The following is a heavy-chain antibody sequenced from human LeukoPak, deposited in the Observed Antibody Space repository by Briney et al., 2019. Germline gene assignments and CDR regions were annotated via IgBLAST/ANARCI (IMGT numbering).Heavy chain of an antibody. CDR3: ATMLWFGELYGMDV. V-gene: IGHV1-2*02. D-gene: IGHD3-10*01. J-gene: IGHJ6*02. CDR1: GYTFTGYY. CDR2: INPNSGGT. Sequence: ASVKVSCKASGYTFTGYYMHWVRQAPGQGLEWMGWINPNSGGTNYVQKFQGRGTINRDTSISTAYMELSRLRSDDTAVYYCATMLWFGELYGMDVWGQGTTVTVSS.